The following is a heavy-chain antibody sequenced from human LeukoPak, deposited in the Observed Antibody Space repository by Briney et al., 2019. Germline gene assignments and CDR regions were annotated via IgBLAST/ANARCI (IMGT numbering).Heavy chain of an antibody. Sequence: GGSLRLSCAASGFTFSSYGMHWVRQAPGKGLEWVAFIRYDGSNIYYADSVKGRFTISRDNSKNTLYLQMSSLRAEDTAVYYCAKDSEDGHNWAPFDYWGQGTLVTVSS. CDR1: GFTFSSYG. CDR3: AKDSEDGHNWAPFDY. CDR2: IRYDGSNI. V-gene: IGHV3-30*02. D-gene: IGHD5-24*01. J-gene: IGHJ4*02.